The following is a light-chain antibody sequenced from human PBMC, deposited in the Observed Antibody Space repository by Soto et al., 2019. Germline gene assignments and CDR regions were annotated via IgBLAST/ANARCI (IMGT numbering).Light chain of an antibody. CDR2: DVT. Sequence: QSVLTQPASVSGSPGQSITISCTGTSSDVGGYKYVSWYQLHPGTAPKLVIYDVTNRPSGVPDRFSGSKSGSTASLTISGLQAEDEAEYYCCLSPGSLTWLFGGGTKLTVL. J-gene: IGLJ3*02. V-gene: IGLV2-14*01. CDR3: CLSPGSLTWL. CDR1: SSDVGGYKY.